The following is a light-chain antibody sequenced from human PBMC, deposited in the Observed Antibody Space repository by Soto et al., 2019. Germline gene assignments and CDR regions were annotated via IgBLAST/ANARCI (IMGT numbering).Light chain of an antibody. CDR3: QQRSNWPRGT. J-gene: IGKJ2*01. V-gene: IGKV3-11*01. Sequence: EIMLTQSPATLSLSPGERATLSCRASQSVGSYLACYQQKPGQAPRLLIYDASNRATGIPARFSGSGSGTDFTLTISSLEPEDFAVYYCQQRSNWPRGTFGQGTKLEI. CDR1: QSVGSY. CDR2: DAS.